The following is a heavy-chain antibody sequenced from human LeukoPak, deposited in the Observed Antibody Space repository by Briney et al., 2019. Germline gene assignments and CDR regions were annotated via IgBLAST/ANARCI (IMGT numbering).Heavy chain of an antibody. J-gene: IGHJ6*03. V-gene: IGHV4-39*07. Sequence: SETLSLTCTVSGGSISSSSYYWGWIRQPPGKGLEWIGSIYYSGSTYYNPSLKSRVTISVDTSKNQFSLKLSSVTAADTAVYYCASIREDYGSGSWDYYYYMDVWGKGTTVTVSS. CDR3: ASIREDYGSGSWDYYYYMDV. CDR1: GGSISSSSYY. D-gene: IGHD3-10*01. CDR2: IYYSGST.